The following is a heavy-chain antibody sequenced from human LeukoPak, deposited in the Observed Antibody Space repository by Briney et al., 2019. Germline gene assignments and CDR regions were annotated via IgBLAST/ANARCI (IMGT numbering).Heavy chain of an antibody. CDR1: GGSISSSSYY. Sequence: SETLSLTCTVSGGSISSSSYYWGWIRQPPGTGLEWIGSIYYSGSTYYNPSLKSRVTISVDTSKNQFSLKLRSVTAADTAVYYCARRSSYYDSSDYPPYWYFDLWGRGTLVTVSS. J-gene: IGHJ2*01. CDR3: ARRSSYYDSSDYPPYWYFDL. D-gene: IGHD3-22*01. CDR2: IYYSGST. V-gene: IGHV4-39*07.